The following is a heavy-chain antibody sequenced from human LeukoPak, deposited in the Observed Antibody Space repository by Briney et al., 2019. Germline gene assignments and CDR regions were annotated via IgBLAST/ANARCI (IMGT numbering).Heavy chain of an antibody. Sequence: TPETLSLTCTVSGGSISSYYWSWIWQPAGKGLEWIGRIYTSGSTNYNPSLKSRVTMSVDTSKNQFSLKLSSVTAADTAVYYCARDVPSSGWPTPFDYWGQGTLVPVSS. CDR3: ARDVPSSGWPTPFDY. CDR2: IYTSGST. D-gene: IGHD6-19*01. CDR1: GGSISSYY. J-gene: IGHJ4*02. V-gene: IGHV4-4*07.